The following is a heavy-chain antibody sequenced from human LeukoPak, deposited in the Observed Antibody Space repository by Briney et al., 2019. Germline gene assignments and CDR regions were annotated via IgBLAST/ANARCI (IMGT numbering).Heavy chain of an antibody. CDR3: ARDKIVGPTTLDY. Sequence: GGSLRLSCAASGFTFSSYAMNWVRQAPGKGLEWVSGISGSGGSTYYADSVKGRFTISRDNSKNTLYLQMNSLRADDTAIYYCARDKIVGPTTLDYWGQGTLVTVSS. J-gene: IGHJ4*02. CDR1: GFTFSSYA. CDR2: ISGSGGST. D-gene: IGHD1-26*01. V-gene: IGHV3-23*01.